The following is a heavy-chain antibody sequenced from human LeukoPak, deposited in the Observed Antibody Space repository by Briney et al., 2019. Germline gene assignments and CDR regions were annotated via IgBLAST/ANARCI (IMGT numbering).Heavy chain of an antibody. CDR1: GYILTGYY. J-gene: IGHJ5*02. CDR3: ARRLYYYDTSASGWFDP. Sequence: GASVKVSCKASGYILTGYYMHWVRQGPGQGLEWMGWINPNSGDTNYAQRFQGRVTMTRDTSSSTAYMELSRLTSDDTAVYYCARRLYYYDTSASGWFDPWGQGTLVTVSS. V-gene: IGHV1-2*02. D-gene: IGHD3-22*01. CDR2: INPNSGDT.